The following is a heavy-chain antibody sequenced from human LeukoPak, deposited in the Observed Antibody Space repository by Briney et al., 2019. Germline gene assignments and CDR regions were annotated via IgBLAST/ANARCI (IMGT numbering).Heavy chain of an antibody. J-gene: IGHJ4*02. D-gene: IGHD6-13*01. Sequence: PGGSLRLSCAASGFAITDHHMDWVRQAPGKGREGVGRRQTTKPNSCTREYAASVKGRFNISRDYSKNSLYLQLNSLKPEDTAVYYCVRVVTTSSGWYHFDNWGQGTLVTVSS. CDR2: RQTTKPNSCTR. CDR1: GFAITDHH. V-gene: IGHV3-72*01. CDR3: VRVVTTSSGWYHFDN.